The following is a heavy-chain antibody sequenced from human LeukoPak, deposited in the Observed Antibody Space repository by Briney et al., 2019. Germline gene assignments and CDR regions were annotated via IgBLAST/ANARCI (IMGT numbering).Heavy chain of an antibody. V-gene: IGHV3-23*01. CDR3: AKDGGLWVSAHWGDS. CDR1: GFTFSSYT. J-gene: IGHJ4*02. D-gene: IGHD7-27*01. CDR2: ITTSDGNT. Sequence: GGSLRFSCAASGFTFSSYTMSWVRQAPGKGLEWVSTITTSDGNTYYADSVKGRFTVSRDNSKNTLFLQMNSLRAEDTAVYYCAKDGGLWVSAHWGDSWGRGTLVTVSS.